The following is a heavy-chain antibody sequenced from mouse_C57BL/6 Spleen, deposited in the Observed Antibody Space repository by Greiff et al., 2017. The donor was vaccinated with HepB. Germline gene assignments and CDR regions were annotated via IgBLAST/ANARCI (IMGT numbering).Heavy chain of an antibody. CDR1: GYTFTSYW. V-gene: IGHV1-50*01. CDR2: IDPSDSYT. Sequence: QVQLQQPGAELVKPGASVKLSCKASGYTFTSYWMQWVKQRPGQGLEWIGEIDPSDSYTNYNQKFKGKATLTVDTSSSTAYMQLSSLTSEDSAVYDCARTYSGGYVWAWFAYWGQGTLVTVSA. J-gene: IGHJ3*01. D-gene: IGHD3-2*02. CDR3: ARTYSGGYVWAWFAY.